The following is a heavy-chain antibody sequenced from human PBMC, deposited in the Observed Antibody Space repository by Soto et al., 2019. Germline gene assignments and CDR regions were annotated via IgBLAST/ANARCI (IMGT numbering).Heavy chain of an antibody. D-gene: IGHD3-9*01. J-gene: IGHJ4*02. V-gene: IGHV5-51*01. CDR3: ARQAAYNILTGYFYYFDY. Sequence: PGESLKISCKSSGYSFTDYWIGWVRQMPGKGLEWMGIIYPGDSDARYSPSFQGQVTISVDTSINTAFLRWNSLTASDTAMYYCARQAAYNILTGYFYYFDYWGQGSLVTVSS. CDR1: GYSFTDYW. CDR2: IYPGDSDA.